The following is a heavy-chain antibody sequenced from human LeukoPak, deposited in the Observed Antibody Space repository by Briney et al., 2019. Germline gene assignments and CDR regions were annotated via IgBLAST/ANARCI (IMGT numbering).Heavy chain of an antibody. CDR2: IYHSGST. V-gene: IGHV4-38-2*01. J-gene: IGHJ4*02. Sequence: SSETLSLTCAVSGYSISSGYYWGWIRQPPGKGLEWIGSIYHSGSTYYNPSLKSRVTISVDTSKNQFSLKLSSVTAADTAVYYCARGGPYYYGSGSYFGWGQGTLVTVSS. CDR1: GYSISSGYY. D-gene: IGHD3-10*01. CDR3: ARGGPYYYGSGSYFG.